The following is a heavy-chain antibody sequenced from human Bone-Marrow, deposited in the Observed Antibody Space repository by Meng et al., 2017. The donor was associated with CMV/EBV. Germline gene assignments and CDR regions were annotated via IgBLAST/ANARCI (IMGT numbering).Heavy chain of an antibody. D-gene: IGHD1-26*01. CDR1: GGSISSGDYY. CDR3: AREVGGSYRNYYYYGMDV. CDR2: IYYSGTT. J-gene: IGHJ6*02. Sequence: LRLSCTVSGGSISSGDYYWSWIRQPPGKGLEWIGYIYYSGTTYYNPSLKSRVTMSVYTSKNQFSLKLSSVTAADTAVYYCAREVGGSYRNYYYYGMDVWGQGTTVTVSS. V-gene: IGHV4-30-4*08.